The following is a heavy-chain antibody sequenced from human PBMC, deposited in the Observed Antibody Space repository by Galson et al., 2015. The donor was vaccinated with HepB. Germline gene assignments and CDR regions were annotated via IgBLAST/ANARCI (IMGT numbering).Heavy chain of an antibody. CDR3: ARGLISVRAFDY. CDR1: GDSVSSNSAA. J-gene: IGHJ4*02. D-gene: IGHD6-25*01. CDR2: TYYRSKWYN. Sequence: CAISGDSVSSNSAAWNRIRQSPSRGLEWLGRTYYRSKWYNEYVVSVKSRTNIKPDTSKNQFSLQLNSVTPEDTAVYYCARGLISVRAFDYWGQGTLVTVSS. V-gene: IGHV6-1*01.